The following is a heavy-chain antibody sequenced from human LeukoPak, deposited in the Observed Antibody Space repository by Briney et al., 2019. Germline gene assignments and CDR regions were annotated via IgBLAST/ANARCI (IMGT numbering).Heavy chain of an antibody. Sequence: ASVKVSCKASGYTFTDYYMHWVRQAPGQGLEWMGWIDPNRGGTNYAQKFQGRVTMTRDTSISTAYMDLGSLRSDDTAVYYCARVGPPHYSSNWYPFDYWGQGTLVTVSS. D-gene: IGHD6-13*01. CDR1: GYTFTDYY. V-gene: IGHV1-2*02. CDR2: IDPNRGGT. CDR3: ARVGPPHYSSNWYPFDY. J-gene: IGHJ4*02.